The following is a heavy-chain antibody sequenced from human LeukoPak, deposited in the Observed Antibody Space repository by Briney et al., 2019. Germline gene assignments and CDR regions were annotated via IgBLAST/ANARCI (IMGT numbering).Heavy chain of an antibody. D-gene: IGHD3-10*01. CDR2: INHSGST. Sequence: SETLSLTCAVYGGSFSGYYWSWIRQPPGEGLEWIGEINHSGSTNYNPSLKSRVTISVDTSKNQFSLKLSSVTAADTAVYYCARGGVRGVDYFDYWGQGTLVTVSS. J-gene: IGHJ4*02. V-gene: IGHV4-34*01. CDR1: GGSFSGYY. CDR3: ARGGVRGVDYFDY.